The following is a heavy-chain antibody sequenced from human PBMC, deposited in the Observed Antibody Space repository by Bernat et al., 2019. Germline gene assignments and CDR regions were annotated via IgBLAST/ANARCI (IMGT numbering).Heavy chain of an antibody. CDR2: ISSSSSTI. Sequence: EVQLLESGGGLVQPGGSLRLSCAASGFTFSSYSMNWVRQAPGKGLEWVSYISSSSSTIYYADSVKGRFTISRDNAKNSLYLQMNSLRDEDTAVYYCARRNSAVTSRSIDYWGQGTLVTVSS. J-gene: IGHJ4*02. V-gene: IGHV3-48*02. D-gene: IGHD4-17*01. CDR1: GFTFSSYS. CDR3: ARRNSAVTSRSIDY.